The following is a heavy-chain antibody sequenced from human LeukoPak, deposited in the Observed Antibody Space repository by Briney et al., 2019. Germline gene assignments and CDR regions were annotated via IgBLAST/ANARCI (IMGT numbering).Heavy chain of an antibody. CDR3: ARVSWNDDGVDY. Sequence: PGGSLRLSCAASGFTFSDYYMSWIRQTPGKGLEWVSYISSSGSTQDYADSVKGRFTVSRDNAKNSLSLQIYSLRAEDTAVYYCARVSWNDDGVDYWGQGTLVTVSS. J-gene: IGHJ4*02. D-gene: IGHD1-1*01. V-gene: IGHV3-11*01. CDR1: GFTFSDYY. CDR2: ISSSGSTQ.